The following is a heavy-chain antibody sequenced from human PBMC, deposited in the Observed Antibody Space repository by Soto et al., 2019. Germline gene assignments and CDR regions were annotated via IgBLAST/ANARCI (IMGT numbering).Heavy chain of an antibody. V-gene: IGHV4-39*01. CDR1: GGSISSSSYY. CDR2: IYYSGST. Sequence: QLQLQESGPGLVKPSETLSLTCTVSGGSISSSSYYWGWIRQPPGKGLEWIGSIYYSGSTYYNPSLKSRVTISVDTFKNQFSLKLSSVTAADTAVYYCARLTYYDSSGYYYGGGYFDYWGQGTLVTVSS. CDR3: ARLTYYDSSGYYYGGGYFDY. J-gene: IGHJ4*02. D-gene: IGHD3-22*01.